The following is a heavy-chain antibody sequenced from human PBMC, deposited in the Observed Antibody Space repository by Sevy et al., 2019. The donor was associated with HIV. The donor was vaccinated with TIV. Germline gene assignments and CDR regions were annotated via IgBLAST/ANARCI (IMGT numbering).Heavy chain of an antibody. J-gene: IGHJ6*02. CDR3: ARSYGSGPRGPYYYYFYGMDV. CDR1: GYTFTGYY. CDR2: INPNSGGR. D-gene: IGHD3-3*01. Sequence: ASVKVSCKASGYTFTGYYMHWVRQAPGQGLEWMGWINPNSGGRNYAKKFQGRVTMTRDTSISTAYMEVSRLRSDDTAVVYCARSYGSGPRGPYYYYFYGMDVWGQGTTVTVSS. V-gene: IGHV1-2*02.